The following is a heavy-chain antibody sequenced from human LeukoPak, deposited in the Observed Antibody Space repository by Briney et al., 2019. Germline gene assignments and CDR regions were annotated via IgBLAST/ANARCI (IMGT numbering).Heavy chain of an antibody. CDR3: VKDFGRVRGTPDS. CDR1: GFVFRIYT. D-gene: IGHD3-16*01. V-gene: IGHV3-64D*06. Sequence: PGGSLRLSCSASGFVFRIYTMYWVRQAPGKGGEYGSTISGSGNGGIRYYGDSVKGKFTISRDDSKSILYLQMNGLRSEDTAVYYCVKDFGRVRGTPDSWGQGTLVPVSS. CDR2: ISGSGNGGIR. J-gene: IGHJ4*02.